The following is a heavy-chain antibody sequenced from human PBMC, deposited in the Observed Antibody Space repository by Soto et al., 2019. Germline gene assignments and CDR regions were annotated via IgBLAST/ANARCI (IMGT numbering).Heavy chain of an antibody. CDR2: ISWNSGSI. CDR3: AKDGSPFCSSTSCPYYYYYMDV. D-gene: IGHD2-2*01. V-gene: IGHV3-9*01. Sequence: GGSLRLSCAASGFTFDDYAMHWVRQAPGKGLEWVSGISWNSGSIGYADSVKGRFTISRDNAKNSLYLQMNSLRAEDTALYYCAKDGSPFCSSTSCPYYYYYMDVWGKGTTVTVSS. J-gene: IGHJ6*03. CDR1: GFTFDDYA.